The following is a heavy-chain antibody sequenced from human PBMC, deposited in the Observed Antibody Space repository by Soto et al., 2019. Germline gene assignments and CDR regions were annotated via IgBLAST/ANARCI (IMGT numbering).Heavy chain of an antibody. D-gene: IGHD4-17*01. CDR3: ARDRALRLSPYYFDY. V-gene: IGHV3-30-3*01. CDR1: GFTFSSYA. J-gene: IGHJ4*02. Sequence: SLRLSCAASGFTFSSYAMHWVRQAPGKGLEWVAVISYDGSNKYYADSVKGRFTISRDNSKNTLYLQMNSLRAEDTAVYYCARDRALRLSPYYFDYWGQGTLVTVSS. CDR2: ISYDGSNK.